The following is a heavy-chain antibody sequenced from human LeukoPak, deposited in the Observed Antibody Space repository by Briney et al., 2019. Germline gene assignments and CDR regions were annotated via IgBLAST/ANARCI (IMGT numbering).Heavy chain of an antibody. CDR3: AKGHPPAHYDFWSGFA. D-gene: IGHD3-3*01. Sequence: QPGMSLRLSCAASGFDFKTHAMHWVRQAPGKGLEWVTFIWADGINKYYADSVKGRFTISRDNSKNTLYLQMNSLRAEDTAVYYCAKGHPPAHYDFWSGFAWGQGTLVTVSS. J-gene: IGHJ5*02. CDR1: GFDFKTHA. V-gene: IGHV3-30*02. CDR2: IWADGINK.